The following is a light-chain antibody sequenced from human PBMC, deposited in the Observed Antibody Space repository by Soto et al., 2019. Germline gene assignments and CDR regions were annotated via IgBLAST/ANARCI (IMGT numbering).Light chain of an antibody. CDR3: QQYSNWPPFT. CDR1: QSVSSN. V-gene: IGKV3-15*01. J-gene: IGKJ1*01. Sequence: ETLMTQSPATLSVSPGESATLSCRASQSVSSNLAWYQQKPGQAPRLLIYGASTRATGIPARFSGSGSGTEFTLTISILQSEDFAVYYCQQYSNWPPFTFGQGPQVAIK. CDR2: GAS.